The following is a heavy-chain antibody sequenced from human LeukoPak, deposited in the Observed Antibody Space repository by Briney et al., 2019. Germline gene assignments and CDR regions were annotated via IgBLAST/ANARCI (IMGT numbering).Heavy chain of an antibody. CDR2: IYYSGST. CDR1: GGSISSGGYY. CDR3: AREAYDSSGYYYSTTPATYFDY. D-gene: IGHD3-22*01. J-gene: IGHJ4*02. Sequence: PSQTLSLTCTVSGGSISSGGYYWSWIRQHPGKGLEWIGYIYYSGSTYYNPSLKSRVTISVDTSKNQFSLKLSSVTAADTAVYYCAREAYDSSGYYYSTTPATYFDYWGQGTLVTVSS. V-gene: IGHV4-31*03.